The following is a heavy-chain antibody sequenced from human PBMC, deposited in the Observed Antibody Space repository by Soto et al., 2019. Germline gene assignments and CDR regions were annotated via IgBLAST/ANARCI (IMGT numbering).Heavy chain of an antibody. CDR1: GFTFSTSW. J-gene: IGHJ6*04. CDR2: INPDGSST. CDR3: GRGGSNSPIVMDV. Sequence: EVQLAESGGGLVQPGGSLRLSCAASGFTFSTSWMHWVRQAPGKGLVWVSRINPDGSSTNYADSVKGRFTISRDNDKNTLYLQMNSLRAEDTAVSYCGRGGSNSPIVMDVWGKGTTVTVSS. V-gene: IGHV3-74*01. D-gene: IGHD4-4*01.